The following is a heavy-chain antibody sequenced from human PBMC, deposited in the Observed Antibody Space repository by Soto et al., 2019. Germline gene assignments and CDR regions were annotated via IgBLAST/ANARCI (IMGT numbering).Heavy chain of an antibody. V-gene: IGHV1-69*06. J-gene: IGHJ4*02. Sequence: QVQLVQSGAEVKKPGSSVKVSCKASGGTFSSYAISWVRQAPGQGLEWMGGIIPIFGTANYAQKFQGRVTITAEISTSTAYRERSSLRSGDRAVYYCARGGGVGATTGWDWGQGTLVTVSS. CDR2: IIPIFGTA. D-gene: IGHD1-26*01. CDR1: GGTFSSYA. CDR3: ARGGGVGATTGWD.